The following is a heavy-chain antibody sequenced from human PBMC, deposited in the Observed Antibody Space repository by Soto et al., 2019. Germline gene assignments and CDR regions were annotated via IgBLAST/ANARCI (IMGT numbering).Heavy chain of an antibody. D-gene: IGHD1-26*01. CDR2: IIPLIGTA. Sequence: QAQLVQSGTEVRKPGSSVKVSCKASGGTFSSYAINWVRQAPGQGLEWMGGIIPLIGTAKYAQTFQGRVTITADRSTATAYMELSSLRSDDTAVYYCVKGSGPIEAWGQGALVSVSS. CDR1: GGTFSSYA. V-gene: IGHV1-69*06. CDR3: VKGSGPIEA. J-gene: IGHJ5*02.